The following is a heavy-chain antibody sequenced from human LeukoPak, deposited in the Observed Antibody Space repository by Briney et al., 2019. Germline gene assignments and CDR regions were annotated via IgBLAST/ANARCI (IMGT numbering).Heavy chain of an antibody. CDR3: ARSGYGGVHADDY. CDR2: INPNSGGT. CDR1: GFTFTNYY. D-gene: IGHD5-12*01. V-gene: IGHV1-2*02. J-gene: IGHJ4*02. Sequence: ASVKVSCKASGFTFTNYYIHWVRQAPGQGLEWMGWINPNSGGTNYAQKFQGRVTMPRDTSISTAYMELSRLRSDDTAVYYCARSGYGGVHADDYWGQGTLVTVSS.